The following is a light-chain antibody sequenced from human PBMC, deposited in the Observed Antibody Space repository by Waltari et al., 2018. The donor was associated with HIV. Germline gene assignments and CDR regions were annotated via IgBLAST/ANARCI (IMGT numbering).Light chain of an antibody. CDR2: VGTGGIGG. Sequence: PVLTPPPSASASLGASATLSRTLSIGYRNNTVDWYKERTGKGPRFVMRVGTGGIGGSKGDDIPDRFSVLGSGLNRSLSIKNIQEEDESDYHCGTDHGSGSNFVYRFGGGTKLTVL. J-gene: IGLJ2*01. V-gene: IGLV9-49*01. CDR3: GTDHGSGSNFVYR. CDR1: IGYRNNT.